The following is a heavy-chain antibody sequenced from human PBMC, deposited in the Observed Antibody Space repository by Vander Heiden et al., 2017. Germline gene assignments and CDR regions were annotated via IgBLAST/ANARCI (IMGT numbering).Heavy chain of an antibody. V-gene: IGHV3-23*01. J-gene: IGHJ4*02. D-gene: IGHD6-6*01. CDR3: AKEVKSSSSFDY. Sequence: EVQLLESGGGLVQPGGSLRLSCAASGFTFSSYAMSWVRQATGKGLEGVSAISGSGGSTYYADSGKGRFTISRDNSKNTLYLQMNSLRAEDTAVYYCAKEVKSSSSFDYWGQGTLVTVSS. CDR1: GFTFSSYA. CDR2: ISGSGGST.